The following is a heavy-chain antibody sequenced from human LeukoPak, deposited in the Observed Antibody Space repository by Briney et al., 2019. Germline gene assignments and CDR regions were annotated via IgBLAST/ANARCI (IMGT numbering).Heavy chain of an antibody. Sequence: SETLSLTCTVSGGSISSGDYYWSWIRQPPGKGLEWIGYIYYSGSTYYNPSLKSRVTISVDTSKNQFSLKLSSVTAADTAVYYCAREHDYGDYVVYWGQGTLVTVSS. CDR1: GGSISSGDYY. J-gene: IGHJ4*02. CDR3: AREHDYGDYVVY. D-gene: IGHD4-17*01. V-gene: IGHV4-30-4*01. CDR2: IYYSGST.